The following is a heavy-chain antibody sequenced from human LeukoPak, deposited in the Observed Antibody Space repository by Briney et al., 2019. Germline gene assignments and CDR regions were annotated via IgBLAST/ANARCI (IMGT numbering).Heavy chain of an antibody. CDR1: GFIFSDHW. V-gene: IGHV3-74*01. Sequence: GGSLRLSCAASGFIFSDHWMHWVRQAPGKGLVWLSRINNDGSSTIYADSVKGRFTFSRDNAENTLFLEMSSLRVEDTAVYYCVRERNNFWSGHHSIFDSRGQGTLVTVSS. CDR3: VRERNNFWSGHHSIFDS. D-gene: IGHD3-3*01. J-gene: IGHJ4*02. CDR2: INNDGSST.